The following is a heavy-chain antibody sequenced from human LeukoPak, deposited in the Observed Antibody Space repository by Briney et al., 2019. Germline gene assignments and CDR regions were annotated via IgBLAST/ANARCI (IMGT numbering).Heavy chain of an antibody. CDR3: ARDRPSGSYYGVFDY. CDR1: GFTFSTYS. Sequence: GGSLRLSCAASGFTFSTYSMNWLRLAPGKGLEWVSSISPDSNYKYYVDSVKGRFTISRDNAKSSLYLQMNSLRAEDTAVYYCARDRPSGSYYGVFDYWGQGTLVTVSS. D-gene: IGHD1-26*01. V-gene: IGHV3-21*01. J-gene: IGHJ4*02. CDR2: ISPDSNYK.